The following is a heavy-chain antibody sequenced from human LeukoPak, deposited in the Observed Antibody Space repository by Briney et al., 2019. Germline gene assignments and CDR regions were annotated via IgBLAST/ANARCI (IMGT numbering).Heavy chain of an antibody. CDR1: GDSNGNYY. D-gene: IGHD2-2*01. CDR3: ARDAGYCSTTSCSDFLDI. J-gene: IGHJ4*02. CDR2: IYNTGST. Sequence: SETLSLTCTVSGDSNGNYYWTWIRQPPGRGLEWIGFIYNTGSTHYNPPLESRVTISLDTSKNQFSLKLRSVTAADTAVYFCARDAGYCSTTSCSDFLDIWGQGTLVTVSS. V-gene: IGHV4-59*01.